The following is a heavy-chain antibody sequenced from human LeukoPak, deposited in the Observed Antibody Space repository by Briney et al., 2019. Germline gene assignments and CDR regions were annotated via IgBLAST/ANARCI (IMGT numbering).Heavy chain of an antibody. Sequence: PGGSLRFSCAASGFTVSSNHMSWVRQAPGKGLEWVSVIYSGGSTDYADSVKGRFTISRDNSKNTLYLQMNSLRAEDTAVYYCARGSTVTTYGAYDYWGQGTLVTVSS. CDR3: ARGSTVTTYGAYDY. CDR2: IYSGGST. J-gene: IGHJ4*02. D-gene: IGHD4-17*01. CDR1: GFTVSSNH. V-gene: IGHV3-53*05.